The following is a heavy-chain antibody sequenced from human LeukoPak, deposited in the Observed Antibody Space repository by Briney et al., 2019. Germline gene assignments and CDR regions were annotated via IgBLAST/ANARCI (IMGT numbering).Heavy chain of an antibody. D-gene: IGHD3-10*02. CDR1: GFAFNSYA. J-gene: IGHJ4*02. CDR2: ISHSGRGT. CDR3: AKENYYVLDY. V-gene: IGHV3-23*01. Sequence: GGSLRPSCVASGFAFNSYAMNWVRQAPGKGLEWVSVISHSGRGTYYADSVKGRFTISRDNSKNTLYLQMNSLRAEDTAVYYCAKENYYVLDYWGQGTLVTVSS.